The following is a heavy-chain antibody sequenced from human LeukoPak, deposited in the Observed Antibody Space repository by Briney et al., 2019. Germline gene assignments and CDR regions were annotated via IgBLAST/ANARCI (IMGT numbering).Heavy chain of an antibody. CDR1: GGSISSDSYY. CDR3: ARQLEGLWFPTAFDY. D-gene: IGHD5-18*01. V-gene: IGHV4-39*01. J-gene: IGHJ4*02. CDR2: LYYRGSA. Sequence: SETLSLTCIVSGGSISSDSYYWAWIRQPPGKGLQWIGSLYYRGSAYYGPSLKGRVTISGDTSKNQFSLKLSSVTAADTAVYYCARQLEGLWFPTAFDYWGQGTLVTVSS.